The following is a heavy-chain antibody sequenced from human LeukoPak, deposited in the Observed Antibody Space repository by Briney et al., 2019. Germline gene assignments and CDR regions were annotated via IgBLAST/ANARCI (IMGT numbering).Heavy chain of an antibody. Sequence: GGSLRLSCAASGFTFDDYAMHWVRQAPGKGLEWVSGISWNSGSIGYADSVEGRFTISRDNAKNSPYLQMNSLRAEDTALYYYDSSGYWGYFDYWGQGTLVTVSS. D-gene: IGHD3-22*01. CDR2: ISWNSGSI. CDR1: GFTFDDYA. J-gene: IGHJ4*02. CDR3: DSSGYWGYFDY. V-gene: IGHV3-9*01.